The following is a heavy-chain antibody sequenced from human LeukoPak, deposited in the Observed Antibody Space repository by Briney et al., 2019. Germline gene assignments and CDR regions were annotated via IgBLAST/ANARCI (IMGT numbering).Heavy chain of an antibody. D-gene: IGHD2-21*02. CDR2: INPNSGGT. CDR3: ARESSKHIVVVTAGDDAFDI. CDR1: GYTFTGYY. V-gene: IGHV1-2*02. Sequence: GASVKVSCKASGYTFTGYYMHWVRQAPGQGLEWMGWINPNSGGTNYAQKFQGRVTMTRDTSINTAYMEVNSLRSDDTAVYYCARESSKHIVVVTAGDDAFDIWGQGTMVTVSS. J-gene: IGHJ3*02.